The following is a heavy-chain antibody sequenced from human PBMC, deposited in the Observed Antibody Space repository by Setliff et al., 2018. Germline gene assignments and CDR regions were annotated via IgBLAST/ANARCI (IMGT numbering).Heavy chain of an antibody. D-gene: IGHD2-15*01. CDR2: IGDIGGNK. CDR1: GFTFSTYR. V-gene: IGHV3-33*08. J-gene: IGHJ4*02. Sequence: GGSLRLSCAASGFTFSTYRMHWVRQAPGKGLEWVAVIGDIGGNKYHAASVKGRFTTSRDNSKNTLYLQMNSLRPEDTAVYYCARTCSGSGCYAGLESWGQGTPVTVSS. CDR3: ARTCSGSGCYAGLES.